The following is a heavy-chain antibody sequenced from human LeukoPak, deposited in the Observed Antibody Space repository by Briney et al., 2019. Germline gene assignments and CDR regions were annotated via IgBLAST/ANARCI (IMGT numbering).Heavy chain of an antibody. Sequence: GGSLRLSCAASGFTFSSYGMHWVRQAPGKGLEWVAVISYDGSNKYYADSVKGRFTISRDNAKNSLYLQMNSLRAEDTAVYYCAREYFGSSAPFDYWGQGTLVTVSS. CDR2: ISYDGSNK. V-gene: IGHV3-30*03. CDR1: GFTFSSYG. J-gene: IGHJ4*02. D-gene: IGHD6-6*01. CDR3: AREYFGSSAPFDY.